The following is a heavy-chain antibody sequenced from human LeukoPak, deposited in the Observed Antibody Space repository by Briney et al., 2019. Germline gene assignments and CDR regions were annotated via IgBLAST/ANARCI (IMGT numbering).Heavy chain of an antibody. Sequence: SVKVSCKVSGNSLSETSIHWVRQAPGQWLEWMGGFDPEDGEPIFAQRFQGRFSMTEGTSADTAYMELSSLRPEDTAVYYCATADKWEPLDYWGQGTLVTVSS. J-gene: IGHJ4*02. CDR2: FDPEDGEP. CDR3: ATADKWEPLDY. CDR1: GNSLSETS. V-gene: IGHV1-24*01. D-gene: IGHD1-26*01.